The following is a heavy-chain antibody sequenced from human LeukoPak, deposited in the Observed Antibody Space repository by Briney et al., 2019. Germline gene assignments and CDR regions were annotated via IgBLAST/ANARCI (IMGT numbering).Heavy chain of an antibody. J-gene: IGHJ6*02. CDR1: GFILNNYW. V-gene: IGHV3-7*03. Sequence: GGSLRLSCAASGFILNNYWMNWVRQAPGKGLEWVANIKEDGSEQFYVDSVKGRFTISRDNAKKSLYLQMNSLRAEDTAVYFCGMAMDVWGQGTTVTVSS. CDR2: IKEDGSEQ. CDR3: GMAMDV.